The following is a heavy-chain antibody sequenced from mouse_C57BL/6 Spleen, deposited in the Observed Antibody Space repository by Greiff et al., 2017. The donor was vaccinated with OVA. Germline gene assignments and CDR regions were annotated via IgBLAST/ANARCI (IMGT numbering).Heavy chain of an antibody. D-gene: IGHD1-1*01. CDR3: ARVITTVEWYFDV. Sequence: QVQLQQPGAELVKPGASVKLSCKASGYTFTSYWMHWVKQRPRQGLEWIGMIHPNSGSTNYNEKFKSKATLTVDKSSSTAYMQLSSLTSEDSAVYYCARVITTVEWYFDVWGTGTTVTVSS. CDR1: GYTFTSYW. J-gene: IGHJ1*03. CDR2: IHPNSGST. V-gene: IGHV1-64*01.